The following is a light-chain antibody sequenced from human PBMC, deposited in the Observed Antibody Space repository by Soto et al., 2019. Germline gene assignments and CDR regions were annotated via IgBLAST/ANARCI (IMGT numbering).Light chain of an antibody. J-gene: IGKJ1*01. CDR2: GAS. Sequence: DIQMTQSPSTLPASVGDRVTITCLASQSISNWLAWYQQKPGKPPKVLIYGASNLQSGVPPRFSGSGSGTDFTLAISSLQPEDSATYYCLQDINYPWTFGQGTKVDIK. V-gene: IGKV1-5*01. CDR3: LQDINYPWT. CDR1: QSISNW.